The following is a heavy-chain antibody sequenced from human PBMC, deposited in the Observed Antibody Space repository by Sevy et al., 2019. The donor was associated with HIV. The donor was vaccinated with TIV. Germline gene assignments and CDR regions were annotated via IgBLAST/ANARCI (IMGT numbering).Heavy chain of an antibody. Sequence: ASVKVSCKASGYTFTSYGINWVRQAPGQGLEWMGWINTNTGNPTYVQGFTGRFVFSLDTYVNTAYLQISSLKAEDTAVYYCARELGPFDYWGQGTLVTVSS. D-gene: IGHD7-27*01. V-gene: IGHV7-4-1*02. CDR2: INTNTGNP. J-gene: IGHJ4*02. CDR1: GYTFTSYG. CDR3: ARELGPFDY.